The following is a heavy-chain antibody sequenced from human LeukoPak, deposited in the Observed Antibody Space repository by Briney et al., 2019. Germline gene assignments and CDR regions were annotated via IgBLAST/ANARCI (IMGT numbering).Heavy chain of an antibody. D-gene: IGHD3-22*01. Sequence: PSETLSLSCAVYGGSLSNYYWSWIRQPPGKGLEWIGEISHTGVTKYSPSLKSRVTISQYTSKNQFSLKLSSVTAADAAIYYCARVSYYDSVGYYSGPYYYMDVWGQGTLVTVSS. V-gene: IGHV4-34*01. CDR2: ISHTGVT. CDR1: GGSLSNYY. CDR3: ARVSYYDSVGYYSGPYYYMDV. J-gene: IGHJ6*03.